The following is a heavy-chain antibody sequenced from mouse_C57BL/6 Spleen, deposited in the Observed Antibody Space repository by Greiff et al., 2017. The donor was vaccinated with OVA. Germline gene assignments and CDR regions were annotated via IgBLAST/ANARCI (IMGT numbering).Heavy chain of an antibody. CDR3: ARQIYDGYPFAY. CDR1: GFTFSSYA. V-gene: IGHV5-9-3*01. CDR2: ISSGGSYT. J-gene: IGHJ3*01. Sequence: EVHLVESGGGLVKPGGSLKLSCAASGFTFSSYAMSWVRQTPEKRLEWVATISSGGSYTYYPDSVKGRFTISRDNAKNTLYLQMSSLRSEDTAMYYCARQIYDGYPFAYWGQGTLVTVSA. D-gene: IGHD2-3*01.